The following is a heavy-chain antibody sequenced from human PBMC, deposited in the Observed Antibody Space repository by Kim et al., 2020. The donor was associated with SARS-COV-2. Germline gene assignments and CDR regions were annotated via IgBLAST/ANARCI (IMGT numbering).Heavy chain of an antibody. CDR1: GFTFGDYA. Sequence: GGSLRLSCTASGFTFGDYAMSWVRQAPGKGLEWVGFIRSKAYGGTTEYAASVKGRFTISRDDSKSIAYLQMNSLKTEDTAVYYCTRDPACGGDCYFDYWGQGTLVTVSS. CDR2: IRSKAYGGTT. D-gene: IGHD2-21*02. J-gene: IGHJ4*02. V-gene: IGHV3-49*04. CDR3: TRDPACGGDCYFDY.